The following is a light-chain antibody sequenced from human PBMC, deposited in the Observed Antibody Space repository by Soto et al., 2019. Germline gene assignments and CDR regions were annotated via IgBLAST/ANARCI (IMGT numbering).Light chain of an antibody. CDR1: QSVFSS. V-gene: IGKV3-15*01. CDR3: QQYNNWPQT. Sequence: EIVMTQSPATLSVSPGERATLSCRASQSVFSSLAWYQQRPGQAPRLLIYGSATRATGIPDRFSGSGSGTELTLTISSLQSEDFAEYHCQQYNNWPQTFGQGTKVDIK. CDR2: GSA. J-gene: IGKJ1*01.